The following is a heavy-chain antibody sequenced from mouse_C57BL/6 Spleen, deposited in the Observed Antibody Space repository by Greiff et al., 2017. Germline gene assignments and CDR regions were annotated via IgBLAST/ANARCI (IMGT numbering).Heavy chain of an antibody. V-gene: IGHV1-42*01. J-gene: IGHJ1*03. CDR1: GYSFTGYY. Sequence: VQLQQSGPELVKPGASVKISCKASGYSFTGYYMNWVKQSPEKSLEWIGEINPSTGGTTYNQKFKAKTTLTVDKSSSTAYMQHKSLTSEDSAVYYCASYYYGSSYWYFDVWGTGTTVTVSS. CDR2: INPSTGGT. CDR3: ASYYYGSSYWYFDV. D-gene: IGHD1-1*01.